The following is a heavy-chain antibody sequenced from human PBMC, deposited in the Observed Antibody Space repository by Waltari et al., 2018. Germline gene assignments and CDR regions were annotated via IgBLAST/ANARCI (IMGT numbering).Heavy chain of an antibody. Sequence: VQLVESGGAFVQPGDSLRLSCETSGLMFSWYSVNWVRQAPGKGPEWLAYRGDKSNTISYTLSVRGRSTITRDNAEKALFLQMNSLRDEDTAVYYCARDHDWAFDHWGPGTLVTVSS. J-gene: IGHJ4*02. V-gene: IGHV3-48*02. CDR1: GLMFSWYS. CDR2: RGDKSNTI. CDR3: ARDHDWAFDH. D-gene: IGHD3-16*01.